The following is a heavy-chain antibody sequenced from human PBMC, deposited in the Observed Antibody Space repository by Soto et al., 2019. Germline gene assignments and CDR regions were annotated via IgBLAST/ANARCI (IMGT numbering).Heavy chain of an antibody. V-gene: IGHV3-23*01. CDR1: GFTFSSYA. D-gene: IGHD3-10*01. CDR3: AKDRFAYGSAYYYYYGMDV. J-gene: IGHJ6*02. Sequence: GGSLRLSCAASGFTFSSYAMSWVRQAPGKGLEWVSAISGSGGSTYYADSVKGRFTISRDNSKNTLYLQMNSLRAEDTAVYYCAKDRFAYGSAYYYYYGMDVWGQGTTVTVSS. CDR2: ISGSGGST.